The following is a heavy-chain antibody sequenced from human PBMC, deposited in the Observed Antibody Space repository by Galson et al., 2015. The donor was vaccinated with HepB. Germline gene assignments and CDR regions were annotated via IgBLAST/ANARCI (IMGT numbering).Heavy chain of an antibody. Sequence: SVKVSCKASGYTFQSYAMHWVRQGPGQGLEWMGWINAGNGHSRNSQKLQGRTIITRATSANTVYMELSSLTSEDTAVYYCARDSVYSGSWYDYYYYMDVWGKGTTITVSS. V-gene: IGHV1-3*01. CDR3: ARDSVYSGSWYDYYYYMDV. CDR2: INAGNGHS. CDR1: GYTFQSYA. J-gene: IGHJ6*03. D-gene: IGHD6-13*01.